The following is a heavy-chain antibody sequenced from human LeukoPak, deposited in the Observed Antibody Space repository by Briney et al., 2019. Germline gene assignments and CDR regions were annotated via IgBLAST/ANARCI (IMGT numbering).Heavy chain of an antibody. V-gene: IGHV3-21*01. CDR1: GFTFSSYA. J-gene: IGHJ4*02. Sequence: GGSLRLSCAASGFTFSSYAMSWVRQAPGEGLEWVSSISISTTYIYYADSVKGRFTISRDNAKNSLYLQMNSLRAEDTAVYYCARGITNNGYGLHFDYWGQGTLVTVSS. D-gene: IGHD5-12*01. CDR3: ARGITNNGYGLHFDY. CDR2: ISISTTYI.